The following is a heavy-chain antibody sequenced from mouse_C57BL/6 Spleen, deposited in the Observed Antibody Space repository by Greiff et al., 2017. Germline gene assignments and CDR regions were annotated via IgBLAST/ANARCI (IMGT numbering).Heavy chain of an antibody. CDR1: GYTFTSYW. CDR2: INPSNGGT. D-gene: IGHD2-4*01. CDR3: AREGPYDDYGRKCLDD. V-gene: IGHV1-53*01. J-gene: IGHJ2*01. Sequence: QVQLQQSGTELVKPGASVKLSCKASGYTFTSYWMHWVKQRPGQGLEWIGNINPSNGGTNYNEKFKSKATLTVDKSSSTAYMQLSSLTSEDSAVXDCAREGPYDDYGRKCLDDWGKGTTLKVSS.